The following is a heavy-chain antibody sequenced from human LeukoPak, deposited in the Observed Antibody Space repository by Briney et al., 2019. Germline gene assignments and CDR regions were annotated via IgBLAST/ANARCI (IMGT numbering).Heavy chain of an antibody. Sequence: GASVKVSCKASGFTFTNYAMHWVRQAPGQGLEWMGRINPNNGGTNYAQKFQGRVTMTRATSISTAYMELSRLRSDDTAVYYCARGNAYINDYWGQGTLVTVSS. CDR2: INPNNGGT. CDR3: ARGNAYINDY. J-gene: IGHJ4*02. D-gene: IGHD2-21*01. V-gene: IGHV1-2*06. CDR1: GFTFTNYA.